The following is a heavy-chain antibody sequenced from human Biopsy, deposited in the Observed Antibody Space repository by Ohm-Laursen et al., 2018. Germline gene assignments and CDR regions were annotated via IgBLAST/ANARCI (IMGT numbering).Heavy chain of an antibody. Sequence: GTLSLTCTVSGGSISSDYWSWIRQPPGKGLEWIGYIYYRGSSNYNPYLKSRVPISVDTSKNQFSLRLNSVTAADTAVYYCARATNSTGWPYYFFYGMDVWGQGTTVTVSS. CDR1: GGSISSDY. V-gene: IGHV4-59*01. CDR2: IYYRGSS. D-gene: IGHD2/OR15-2a*01. CDR3: ARATNSTGWPYYFFYGMDV. J-gene: IGHJ6*02.